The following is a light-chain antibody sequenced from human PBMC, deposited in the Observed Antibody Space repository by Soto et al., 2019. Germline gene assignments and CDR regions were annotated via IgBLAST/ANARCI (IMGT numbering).Light chain of an antibody. Sequence: DIQMTQSPSTLSASVGDRVTITCRASQSISSWLAWYQQKPGKAPKLLIYKASSLESGVPPRFSGSGSGTEFTLTISSLQPDDFATYYCQQHNSYPLPFGPGTKVDIK. CDR2: KAS. CDR1: QSISSW. J-gene: IGKJ3*01. CDR3: QQHNSYPLP. V-gene: IGKV1-5*03.